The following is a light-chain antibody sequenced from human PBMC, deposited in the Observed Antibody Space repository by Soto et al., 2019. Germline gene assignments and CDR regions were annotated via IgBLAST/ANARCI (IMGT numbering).Light chain of an antibody. J-gene: IGKJ4*01. CDR3: QQYDSSPPVT. CDR2: DAS. V-gene: IGKV3D-20*01. CDR1: QGVGST. Sequence: EIVMTQSPATLSVSPGERVTLSCRASQGVGSTLAWYQQKPGLAPRLLIYDASTRATGIPDRFSGSGSRTDFTLTISRLDPDDFAVYYCQQYDSSPPVTFGGGTKVDIK.